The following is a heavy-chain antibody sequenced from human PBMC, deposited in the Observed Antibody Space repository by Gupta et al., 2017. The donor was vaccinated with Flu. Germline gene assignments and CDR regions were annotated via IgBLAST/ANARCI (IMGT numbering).Heavy chain of an antibody. J-gene: IGHJ6*02. V-gene: IGHV1-2*02. CDR2: INPNSGGT. D-gene: IGHD3-10*01. CDR3: ARDRGFVPDYSYYGMDV. Sequence: QVQLVQSVAEVKEPGASVKVSCKASGYSLTGHYLYWVRQGPGQGLEWMGWINPNSGGTKYALRCQGRVTMTRDTSISTAYMELRRLTSDDKAVYYCARDRGFVPDYSYYGMDVWGQGTTVTVSS. CDR1: GYSLTGHY.